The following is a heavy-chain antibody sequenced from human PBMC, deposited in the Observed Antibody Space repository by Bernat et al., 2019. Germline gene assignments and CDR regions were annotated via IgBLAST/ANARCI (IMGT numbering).Heavy chain of an antibody. CDR3: ARVVVVAARTPYCFDY. CDR1: GFTFSNYA. V-gene: IGHV3-23*01. Sequence: EVQLLESGGGLVQPGGSLRLSCVVSGFTFSNYAMSWVRRAPGKGLEGVSVISGSGGSANYADSVKGRFTISRDNSKNTLFLQINNLRAEDTAVYYCARVVVVAARTPYCFDYWGQGTLVTVSS. D-gene: IGHD2-15*01. CDR2: ISGSGGSA. J-gene: IGHJ4*02.